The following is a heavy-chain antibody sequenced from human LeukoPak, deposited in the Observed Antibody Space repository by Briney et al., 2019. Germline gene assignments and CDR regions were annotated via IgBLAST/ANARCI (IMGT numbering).Heavy chain of an antibody. CDR2: IWYDGSNK. J-gene: IGHJ6*03. CDR3: AKDGRYCSGGSCYYYYMDV. Sequence: GGSLRLSCAASGFSFSNHGIHWVRQAPGKGLEWVSLIWYDGSNKYYADSVKGRFTISRDDSMHTVYLQMNSLRAEDTAVYYCAKDGRYCSGGSCYYYYMDVWGKGTTVTVSS. CDR1: GFSFSNHG. V-gene: IGHV3-33*06. D-gene: IGHD2-15*01.